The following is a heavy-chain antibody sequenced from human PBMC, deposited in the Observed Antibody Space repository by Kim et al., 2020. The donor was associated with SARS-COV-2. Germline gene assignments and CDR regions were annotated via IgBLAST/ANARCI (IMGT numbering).Heavy chain of an antibody. D-gene: IGHD2-15*01. J-gene: IGHJ5*02. V-gene: IGHV3-30*01. CDR3: AREGGRWGCSGGSCYFDP. Sequence: GRFTISRDNSKNTLYLQMNSLRAEDTAVYYCAREGGRWGCSGGSCYFDPWGQGTLVTVSS.